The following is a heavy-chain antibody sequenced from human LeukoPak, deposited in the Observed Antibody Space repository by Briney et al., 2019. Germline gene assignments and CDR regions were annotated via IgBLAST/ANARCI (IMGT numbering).Heavy chain of an antibody. CDR3: ARSAVGTTPWIQL. D-gene: IGHD2-21*02. V-gene: IGHV3-66*01. J-gene: IGHJ1*01. CDR1: GFTVGNNY. Sequence: GGSLRLSCAASGFTVGNNYMSWVRQAPGKGLEWVSVIYSGFKTYYADSVKGRFTISIDTSNNTVYLQMNTLRTGDTAIYYCARSAVGTTPWIQLWGQGTLVTVSA. CDR2: IYSGFKT.